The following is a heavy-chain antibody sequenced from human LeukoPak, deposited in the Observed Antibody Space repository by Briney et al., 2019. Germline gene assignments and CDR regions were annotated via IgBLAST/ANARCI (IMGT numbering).Heavy chain of an antibody. D-gene: IGHD3-10*01. CDR1: GGSFSGYY. V-gene: IGHV4-34*01. Sequence: SETLSLTCAVYGGSFSGYYWSWLRQPPGKGLEWVGEINHSGSTNYNPSLKSRVTISVDTSKNQFSLKLSYVTAADTAVYYCATTMVRGVIKNWGQGTLVTVSS. CDR2: INHSGST. CDR3: ATTMVRGVIKN. J-gene: IGHJ4*02.